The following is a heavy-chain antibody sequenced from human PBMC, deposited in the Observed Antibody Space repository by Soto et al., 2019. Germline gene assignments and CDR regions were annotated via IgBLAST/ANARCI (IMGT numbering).Heavy chain of an antibody. J-gene: IGHJ4*02. CDR1: GYTFTSYG. D-gene: IGHD3-9*01. V-gene: IGHV1-18*01. CDR2: ISAYNGNT. CDR3: ARDGSYIRWSYYDILTGYYPLDY. Sequence: ASVKVSCKASGYTFTSYGISWVRQAPGQGLEWMGWISAYNGNTNYAQKLQGRVTMTTDTSTSTAYMERRSLGSDDTAVYYCARDGSYIRWSYYDILTGYYPLDYWGQGTLVTVSS.